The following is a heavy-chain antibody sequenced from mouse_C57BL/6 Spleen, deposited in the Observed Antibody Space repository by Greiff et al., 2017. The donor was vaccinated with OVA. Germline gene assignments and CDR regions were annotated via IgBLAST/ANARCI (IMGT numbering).Heavy chain of an antibody. V-gene: IGHV1-54*01. CDR1: GYAFTNYL. CDR2: INPGSGGT. Sequence: VQLQQSGAELVRPGTSVKVSCKASGYAFTNYLIEWVKQRPGQGLEWIGVINPGSGGTNYNEKFKGKATMTADKSSSTDYMQLGSLTSEDSAVYVCAICYGSRGDYFDYWGQGTTLTVSS. CDR3: AICYGSRGDYFDY. D-gene: IGHD1-1*01. J-gene: IGHJ2*01.